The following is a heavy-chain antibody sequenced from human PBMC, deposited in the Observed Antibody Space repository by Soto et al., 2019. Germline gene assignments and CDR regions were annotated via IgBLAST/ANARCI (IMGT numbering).Heavy chain of an antibody. CDR3: AKELTVTTSPEAFDI. D-gene: IGHD4-17*01. V-gene: IGHV3-30*18. Sequence: WSLRLSCAASGFTFSSYGMHWVRQAPGKGLEWVAVISYDGSNKYYADSVKGRFTISRDNSKNTLYLQMNSLRAEDTAVYYCAKELTVTTSPEAFDIWGQGTMVTVSS. CDR2: ISYDGSNK. J-gene: IGHJ3*02. CDR1: GFTFSSYG.